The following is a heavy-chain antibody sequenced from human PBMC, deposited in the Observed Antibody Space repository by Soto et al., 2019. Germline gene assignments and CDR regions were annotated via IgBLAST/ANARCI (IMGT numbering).Heavy chain of an antibody. CDR2: IYHSGST. CDR1: CYAISSGYY. Sequence: LSLTCAVSCYAISSGYYWGWIRQPPGKGLEWIGSIYHSGSTYYNPSLKSRVTISVDTSKNQFSLKLSSVTAADTAVYYCARDVDTAMVTRFDYWGQGTLVTVSS. J-gene: IGHJ4*02. V-gene: IGHV4-38-2*02. CDR3: ARDVDTAMVTRFDY. D-gene: IGHD5-18*01.